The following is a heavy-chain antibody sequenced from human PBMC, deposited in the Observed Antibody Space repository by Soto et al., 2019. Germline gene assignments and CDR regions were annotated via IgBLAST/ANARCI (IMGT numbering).Heavy chain of an antibody. D-gene: IGHD6-19*01. V-gene: IGHV4-34*01. J-gene: IGHJ4*02. CDR1: GGSFSGYY. Sequence: ETLSLTCAVYGGSFSGYYWSWIRQPPGKGLEWIGEINHSGSTNYNPSLKSRVTISVDTSKNQFSLKLSSVTAADTAVYYCARVFPYSSGWYFVRDRKDYWGQGTLVTVSS. CDR3: ARVFPYSSGWYFVRDRKDY. CDR2: INHSGST.